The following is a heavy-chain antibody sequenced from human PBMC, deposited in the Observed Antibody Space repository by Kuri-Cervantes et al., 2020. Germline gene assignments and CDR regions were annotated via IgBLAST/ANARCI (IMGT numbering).Heavy chain of an antibody. Sequence: GESLKISCAAPGFTFSSYSMNWVRQAPGKGLEWVSYISSSSSTIYYADSVKGRFTISRDNAKNTLYLQMNSLRAEDTAVYYCARDSDLDAFDIWGQGTMVTVSS. V-gene: IGHV3-48*01. J-gene: IGHJ3*02. CDR3: ARDSDLDAFDI. CDR1: GFTFSSYS. CDR2: ISSSSSTI. D-gene: IGHD3-10*01.